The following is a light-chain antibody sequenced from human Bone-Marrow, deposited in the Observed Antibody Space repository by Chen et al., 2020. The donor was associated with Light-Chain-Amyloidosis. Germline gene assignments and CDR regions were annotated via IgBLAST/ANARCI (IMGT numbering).Light chain of an antibody. CDR3: QSYQGSSQGV. J-gene: IGLJ3*02. V-gene: IGLV6-57*01. CDR2: EDD. Sequence: NFMLTQPHSVSESPGKTVIISCTRSSSSIATNYVQRYQQRPGSSPTTVIYEDDQRPSGVPDRFSGSIDRSSNSASLTISGLKTEDEADYYCQSYQGSSQGVFGGGTKLTVL. CDR1: SSSIATNY.